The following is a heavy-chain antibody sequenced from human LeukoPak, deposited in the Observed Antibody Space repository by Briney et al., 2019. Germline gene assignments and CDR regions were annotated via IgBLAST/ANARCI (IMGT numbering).Heavy chain of an antibody. CDR3: ASEDQGGFDY. CDR2: IKSKTDGGTT. J-gene: IGHJ4*02. D-gene: IGHD1-26*01. Sequence: GGSLRLSCAASGXTNAWMSWVRQAPGKGLEWVGRIKSKTDGGTTDYAAPVKGRFTVSRDDLKNTLYLQMNSLKTEDTAVYYCASEDQGGFDYWGQGTLVTVSS. V-gene: IGHV3-15*01. CDR1: GXTNAW.